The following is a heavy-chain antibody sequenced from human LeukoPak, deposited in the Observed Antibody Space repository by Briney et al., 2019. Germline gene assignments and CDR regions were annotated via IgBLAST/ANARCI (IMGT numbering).Heavy chain of an antibody. CDR2: ISYDGSNK. D-gene: IGHD4-23*01. Sequence: GRSLRLSCAASGLTFSSYAMHWVRQAPGKGLEWVAVISYDGSNKYYADSVKGRFTISRDNSKNTLYLQMNSLRAEDTTVYYCARTTVVTPRAFDIWGQGTMVTVSS. J-gene: IGHJ3*02. CDR3: ARTTVVTPRAFDI. CDR1: GLTFSSYA. V-gene: IGHV3-30-3*01.